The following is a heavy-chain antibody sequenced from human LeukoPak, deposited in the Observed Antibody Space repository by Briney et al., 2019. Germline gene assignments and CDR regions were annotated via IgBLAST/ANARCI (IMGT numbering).Heavy chain of an antibody. CDR3: ARGALNYYDSSGYYYYFDY. CDR2: IYHSGST. Sequence: SETLSLTCAVSGGSISSSNWWSWVRQPPGKGLEWIGEIYHSGSTNYNPSLKSRVTISVDKSKNQFSLKLSSVTAADTAAYYCARGALNYYDSSGYYYYFDYWGQGTLVTVSS. J-gene: IGHJ4*02. D-gene: IGHD3-22*01. CDR1: GGSISSSNW. V-gene: IGHV4-4*02.